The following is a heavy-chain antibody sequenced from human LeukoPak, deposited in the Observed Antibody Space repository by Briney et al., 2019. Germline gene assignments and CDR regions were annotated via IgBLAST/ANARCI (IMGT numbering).Heavy chain of an antibody. Sequence: GGSLRLSCAASGFTVSSNYMSWVRQAPGKGLEWVSVIYSGGSTYYADSVKGRFTTSRDNSKNTLYLQMNSLRAEDTAVYYCARIYSRSYYFRYYYYYYMDVWGKGTTVTISS. CDR1: GFTVSSNY. CDR2: IYSGGST. J-gene: IGHJ6*03. D-gene: IGHD1-26*01. V-gene: IGHV3-66*01. CDR3: ARIYSRSYYFRYYYYYYMDV.